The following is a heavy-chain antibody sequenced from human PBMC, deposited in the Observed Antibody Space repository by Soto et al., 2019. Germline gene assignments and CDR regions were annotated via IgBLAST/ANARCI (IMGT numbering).Heavy chain of an antibody. V-gene: IGHV1-69*13. D-gene: IGHD2-2*03. Sequence: ASVKVSCKASGGTFSSYAISWVRQAPGQGLEWMGGIIPIFGTANYAQKFQGRVTITADESTSTAYMELSSLRSEDTAVYYCARDGYCSSTSCYVRVYYYYGMDVWGQGTTVTVSS. CDR3: ARDGYCSSTSCYVRVYYYYGMDV. CDR1: GGTFSSYA. J-gene: IGHJ6*02. CDR2: IIPIFGTA.